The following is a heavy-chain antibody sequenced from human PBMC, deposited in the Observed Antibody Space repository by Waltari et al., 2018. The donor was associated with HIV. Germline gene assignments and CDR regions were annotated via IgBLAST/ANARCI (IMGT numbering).Heavy chain of an antibody. Sequence: QVQLQESGPGLVKPSQTLSLTCNVSGGSINSANYYWSWIRQTPGKGLEWIGYIFFSGITEYNPFFKSRAVISSDTSKNQFYLTLTSVTAADTAIYFCARDRPVTGYLDPWGRGIMVTVSS. V-gene: IGHV4-30-4*01. CDR1: GGSINSANYY. D-gene: IGHD3-9*01. CDR2: IFFSGIT. J-gene: IGHJ5*02. CDR3: ARDRPVTGYLDP.